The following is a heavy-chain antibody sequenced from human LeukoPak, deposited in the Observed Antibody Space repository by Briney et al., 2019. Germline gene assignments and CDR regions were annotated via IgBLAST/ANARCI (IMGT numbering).Heavy chain of an antibody. Sequence: SETLSLTCTVSGGSISSGDYYWSWIRQPPGKGLEWIGHIYYSGSTYYNPSLKSRVTISVDTSKNQFSLKLSSVTAADTAVYYCARGVVPAAIPDYWGQGTLVTVSS. CDR3: ARGVVPAAIPDY. D-gene: IGHD2-2*02. V-gene: IGHV4-30-4*08. J-gene: IGHJ4*02. CDR2: IYYSGST. CDR1: GGSISSGDYY.